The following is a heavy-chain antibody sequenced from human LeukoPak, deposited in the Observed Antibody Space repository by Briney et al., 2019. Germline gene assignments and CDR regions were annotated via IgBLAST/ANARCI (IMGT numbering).Heavy chain of an antibody. CDR1: GFTFSSYS. CDR2: ISSSSSYI. Sequence: PGGSLRLSCAASGFTFSSYSMSWVRQAPGKGLEWVSSISSSSSYIYYADSVKGRFTISRDNAKNSLYLQMNSLRAEDTAVYYFARDLRFLEWLVIPDAFDIWGQGTMVTVSS. D-gene: IGHD3-3*01. CDR3: ARDLRFLEWLVIPDAFDI. J-gene: IGHJ3*02. V-gene: IGHV3-21*01.